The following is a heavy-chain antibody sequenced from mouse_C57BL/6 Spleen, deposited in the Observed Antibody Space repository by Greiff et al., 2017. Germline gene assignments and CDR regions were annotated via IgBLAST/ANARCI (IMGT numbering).Heavy chain of an antibody. CDR1: GYTFTSYT. Sequence: QVHVKQSGAELARPGASVKMSCKASGYTFTSYTLHWVKQRPGQGLEWIGYINPSSGYTKYNQKFKDKATLTADKSSSTAYMQLSSLTSEDSAVYYCARSDWDEDAMDYWGQGTSVTVSS. V-gene: IGHV1-4*01. CDR2: INPSSGYT. D-gene: IGHD4-1*01. J-gene: IGHJ4*01. CDR3: ARSDWDEDAMDY.